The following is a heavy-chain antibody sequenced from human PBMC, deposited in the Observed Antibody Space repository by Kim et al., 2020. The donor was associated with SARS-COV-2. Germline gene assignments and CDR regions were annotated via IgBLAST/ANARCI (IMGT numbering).Heavy chain of an antibody. CDR2: IGTAGDT. J-gene: IGHJ6*02. V-gene: IGHV3-13*04. Sequence: GGSLRLSCAASGFTFSSYDMHWVRQATGKGLEWVSAIGTAGDTYYPGSVKGRFTISRENAKNSLYLQMNSLGAGDTAVYYCAGWGKPLGYYYYVMDVWGQGPTLTLPS. D-gene: IGHD3-16*01. CDR1: GFTFSSYD. CDR3: AGWGKPLGYYYYVMDV.